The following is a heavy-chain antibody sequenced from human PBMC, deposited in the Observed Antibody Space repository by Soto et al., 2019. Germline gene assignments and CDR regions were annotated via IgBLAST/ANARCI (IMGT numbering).Heavy chain of an antibody. V-gene: IGHV4-59*08. Sequence: SETLSLTCTVSGGSISSYYWSWIRQPPGKGLEWIGYIYYSGSTNYNPSLKSRVTISVDTSKNQFSLKLSSVTAADTAVYYCAKLYSSYIDYWGQGTLVTVPS. CDR3: AKLYSSYIDY. CDR1: GGSISSYY. CDR2: IYYSGST. D-gene: IGHD6-6*01. J-gene: IGHJ4*02.